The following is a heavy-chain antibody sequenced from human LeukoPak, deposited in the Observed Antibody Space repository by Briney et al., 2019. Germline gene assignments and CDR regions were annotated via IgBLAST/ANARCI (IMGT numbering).Heavy chain of an antibody. V-gene: IGHV3-30*02. CDR2: IRYDGSNK. Sequence: GGSLRLSCAASGFTFSSYGIHWVRQAPGKGLEWVAFIRYDGSNKYYTDSVKGRFTISRDNSKNTLYLQMDSLRAEGTAVYYCAREPSYTSSWYTSCDYWGQGTLVTVSS. CDR3: AREPSYTSSWYTSCDY. J-gene: IGHJ4*02. D-gene: IGHD6-13*01. CDR1: GFTFSSYG.